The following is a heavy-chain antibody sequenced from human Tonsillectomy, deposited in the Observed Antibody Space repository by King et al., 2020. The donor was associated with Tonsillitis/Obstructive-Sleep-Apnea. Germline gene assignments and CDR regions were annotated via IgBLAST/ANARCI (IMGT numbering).Heavy chain of an antibody. CDR3: ARDCRRQYYDSSGYYIGNC. CDR2: ISAYNGNT. CDR1: GYTFSSYG. J-gene: IGHJ4*02. V-gene: IGHV1-18*01. D-gene: IGHD3-22*01. Sequence: QLVQSGAEVKMPGASVKVSCKASGYTFSSYGISWVRQAPGQGLEWMGWISAYNGNTNYAQRLQARVTMTTDTSPSTAYMDLRSLRSDDTAVYYCARDCRRQYYDSSGYYIGNCWGQGTLCT.